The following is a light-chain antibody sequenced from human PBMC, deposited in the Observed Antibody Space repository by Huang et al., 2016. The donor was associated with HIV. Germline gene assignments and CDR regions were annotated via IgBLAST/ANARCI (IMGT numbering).Light chain of an antibody. CDR3: QQYDNLPLT. V-gene: IGKV1-33*01. Sequence: DIQMTQSPSSLSASVGDRVTITCQASQDIINYLNWYQQKPGKAPKLLIYDASNVETGVPSRFRGSGAGTDFTFTISILQPEDIATYYCQQYDNLPLTFGGGTKVEIK. J-gene: IGKJ4*01. CDR1: QDIINY. CDR2: DAS.